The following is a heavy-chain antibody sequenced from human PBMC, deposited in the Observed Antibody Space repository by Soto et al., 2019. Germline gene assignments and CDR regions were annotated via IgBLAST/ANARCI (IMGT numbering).Heavy chain of an antibody. CDR3: ATDGDSGSYPAKFGY. V-gene: IGHV1-24*01. CDR2: FDPEDGET. J-gene: IGHJ4*02. CDR1: GYTLTELS. D-gene: IGHD1-26*01. Sequence: QVQLVQSGAEVKKPGASVKVSCKVSGYTLTELSMHWVRQAPGKGLEWMGGFDPEDGETIYAQKFQGRVTMTEDTSTDTAYRELGSLRSEDTAVYYCATDGDSGSYPAKFGYWGQGTLVTVSS.